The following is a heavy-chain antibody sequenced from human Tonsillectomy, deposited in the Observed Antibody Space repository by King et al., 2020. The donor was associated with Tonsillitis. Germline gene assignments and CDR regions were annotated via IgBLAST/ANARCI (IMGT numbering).Heavy chain of an antibody. J-gene: IGHJ4*02. CDR2: ISYDGSNK. D-gene: IGHD3-22*01. CDR1: GFTFSSYA. Sequence: VQLVESGGGVVQPGRSLRLSCAASGFTFSSYARHWVRQAPGKGLEWVAVISYDGSNKYYADSVKGRFTMSRDNSKNTLYLQMNSLRTVDTALYYCARGPPRIVVTRRTLAYWGQGTLVTVSS. V-gene: IGHV3-30*04. CDR3: ARGPPRIVVTRRTLAY.